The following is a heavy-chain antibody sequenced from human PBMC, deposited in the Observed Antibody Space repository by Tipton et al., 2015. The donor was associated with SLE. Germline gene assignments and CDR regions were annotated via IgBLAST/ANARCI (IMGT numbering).Heavy chain of an antibody. CDR1: GGPISSSGYY. J-gene: IGHJ4*02. D-gene: IGHD6-6*01. CDR3: ARGRTTSSFDY. CDR2: LFYSGDT. Sequence: TLSLTCTVSGGPISSSGYYWGWVRQPPGKGLEWIGDLFYSGDTYYNPSLKARITISKDTSKNHFSLNLTSVTAADTALYYCARGRTTSSFDYWGQGTLVTVSS. V-gene: IGHV4-39*07.